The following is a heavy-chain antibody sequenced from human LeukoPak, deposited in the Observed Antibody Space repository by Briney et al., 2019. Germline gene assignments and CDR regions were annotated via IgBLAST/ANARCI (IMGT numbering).Heavy chain of an antibody. J-gene: IGHJ4*02. CDR3: ARPMVRGVIHAPPDY. CDR2: ISYDGSNK. Sequence: GGSLRLSCAASGFTFSSYGMHWVRQAPGKGLEWVAVISYDGSNKYYADSVKGRFTISRDNSKNTLYLQMNSLRAEDTAVYYCARPMVRGVIHAPPDYWGQGTLVTVSS. V-gene: IGHV3-30*03. CDR1: GFTFSSYG. D-gene: IGHD3-10*01.